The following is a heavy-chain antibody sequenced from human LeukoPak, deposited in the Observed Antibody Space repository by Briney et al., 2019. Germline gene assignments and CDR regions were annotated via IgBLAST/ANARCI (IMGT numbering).Heavy chain of an antibody. CDR1: GGSFSGYY. CDR2: IYYSGST. Sequence: SETLSLTCAVYGGSFSGYYWSWIRQPPGKGLEWIGSIYYSGSTYYNPSLKSRVTISVDTSKNQFSLKLSSVTAADTAVYYCARSGGSGYYSRYDYWGQGTLVTVSS. CDR3: ARSGGSGYYSRYDY. V-gene: IGHV4-34*01. D-gene: IGHD3-22*01. J-gene: IGHJ4*02.